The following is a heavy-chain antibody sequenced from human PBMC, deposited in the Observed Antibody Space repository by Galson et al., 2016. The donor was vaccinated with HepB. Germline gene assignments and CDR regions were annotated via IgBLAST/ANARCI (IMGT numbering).Heavy chain of an antibody. D-gene: IGHD2-8*01. CDR1: GFTFSNYW. CDR2: IKEDGSEK. CDR3: ARDIYCSNGVCYRYRFDY. Sequence: SLRLSCAASGFTFSNYWMNWVRQAPGKGLEWVANIKEDGSEKYYMDSVKGRFTISRGNAKNSLYLQMNSLRAEDTALYYCARDIYCSNGVCYRYRFDYWGQGTLVTVSS. V-gene: IGHV3-7*01. J-gene: IGHJ4*02.